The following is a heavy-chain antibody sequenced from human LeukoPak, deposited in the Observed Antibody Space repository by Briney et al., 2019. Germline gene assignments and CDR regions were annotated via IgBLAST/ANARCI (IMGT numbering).Heavy chain of an antibody. D-gene: IGHD4-17*01. CDR3: ARVTPHPFGYGGYEGAFDI. J-gene: IGHJ3*02. Sequence: ASAKVSCKASGYTFTSYGISWVRQAPGQGLEWMGWISAYNGNTNYAQKLQGRVTMTTDTSTSTAYMELRSLRSDDTAVYYCARVTPHPFGYGGYEGAFDIWGQGTMVTVSS. V-gene: IGHV1-18*01. CDR1: GYTFTSYG. CDR2: ISAYNGNT.